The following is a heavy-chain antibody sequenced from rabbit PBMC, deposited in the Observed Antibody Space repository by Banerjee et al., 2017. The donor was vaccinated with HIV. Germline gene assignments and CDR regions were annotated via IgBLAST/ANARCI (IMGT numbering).Heavy chain of an antibody. J-gene: IGHJ4*01. CDR2: MHAGSSGST. CDR1: GFDFSSYG. D-gene: IGHD1-1*01. Sequence: QQQLEESGGGLVKPEGSLTLTCKASGFDFSSYGVSWVRQAPGKGPEWIACMHAGSSGSTYYASWAKGRFTISKTSSTTVTLQMTSLTAADTATYFCVRSYFNSLNYWGLWGPGTLVTVS. CDR3: VRSYFNSLNYWGL. V-gene: IGHV1S45*01.